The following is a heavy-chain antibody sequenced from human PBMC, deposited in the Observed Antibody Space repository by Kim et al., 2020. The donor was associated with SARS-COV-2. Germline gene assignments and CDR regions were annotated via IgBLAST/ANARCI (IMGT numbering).Heavy chain of an antibody. D-gene: IGHD3-10*01. Sequence: GGSLRLSCVGSGFSFSNHAMHWVRQVPGKGLEWVSVISYDSDKIYYGDSVRGRFTVSRDNAKNSLYLQMNSLRPEDTGLYYCTKDLTRGGVYVWDQG. J-gene: IGHJ6*02. V-gene: IGHV3-9*01. CDR2: ISYDSDKI. CDR3: TKDLTRGGVYV. CDR1: GFSFSNHA.